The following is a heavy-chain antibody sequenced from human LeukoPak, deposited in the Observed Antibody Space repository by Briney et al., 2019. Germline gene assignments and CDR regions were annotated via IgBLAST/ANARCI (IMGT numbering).Heavy chain of an antibody. Sequence: GGSLRLSCATSGFTFSSYAMSWVRQAPGQGLEWVSGIGASGGSTYYADSVKGRFTISRDNSKNTLYLQMNSLRAEDTAVYYCAKSRCSSSCRNRACYYYGMDVWGQGTTVTVSS. V-gene: IGHV3-23*01. CDR1: GFTFSSYA. CDR2: IGASGGST. J-gene: IGHJ6*02. D-gene: IGHD6-13*01. CDR3: AKSRCSSSCRNRACYYYGMDV.